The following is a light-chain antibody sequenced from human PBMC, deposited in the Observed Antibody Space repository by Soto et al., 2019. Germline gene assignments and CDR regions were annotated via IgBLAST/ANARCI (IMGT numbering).Light chain of an antibody. J-gene: IGKJ1*01. CDR3: QHYGSSSWT. CDR2: GAS. Sequence: EIVLTQSPGTLSLSPGDRATLSCRASQSVSSDYLAWYQQQKPGQAPRLLIYGASSRATGVPDRFSGSVSGTDFTLAISRLEPEDFVLYYCQHYGSSSWTFGQGTKVEVK. V-gene: IGKV3-20*01. CDR1: QSVSSDY.